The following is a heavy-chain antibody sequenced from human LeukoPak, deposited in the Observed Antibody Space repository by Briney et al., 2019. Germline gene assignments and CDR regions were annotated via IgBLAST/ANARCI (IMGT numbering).Heavy chain of an antibody. CDR2: IIPIIGIA. Sequence: ASVKVSCKASGGIFSTYPISWVRQAPGQGLEWMGRIIPIIGIANFAQRFQDRVTITADTSTSTAYIELSSLTYDDTAVYYCARAGPRGFGEFPFDYWGQGTLVTVSS. CDR3: ARAGPRGFGEFPFDY. D-gene: IGHD3-10*01. V-gene: IGHV1-69*04. J-gene: IGHJ4*02. CDR1: GGIFSTYP.